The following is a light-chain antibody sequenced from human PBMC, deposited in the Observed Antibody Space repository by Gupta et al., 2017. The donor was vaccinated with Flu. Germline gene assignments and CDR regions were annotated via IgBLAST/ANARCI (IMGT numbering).Light chain of an antibody. CDR1: QTVSSTY. V-gene: IGKV3-20*01. CDR2: GAS. Sequence: EVVLTQSPGTLSLSPGERATLSCRASQTVSSTYLAWYQQKVGQAPRLLIYGASSRATGIPDRFSGSGSGTDFTLTISRLEPEDFAVYYCQQDQASPVTFGPGTKVDIK. J-gene: IGKJ3*01. CDR3: QQDQASPVT.